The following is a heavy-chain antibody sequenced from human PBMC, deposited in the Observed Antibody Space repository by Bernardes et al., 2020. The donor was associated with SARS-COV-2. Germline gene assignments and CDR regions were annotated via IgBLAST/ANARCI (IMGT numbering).Heavy chain of an antibody. J-gene: IGHJ5*02. CDR3: ARHRLNFDWLFP. CDR1: GGSISSYY. Sequence: SENVSVTCTVSGGSISSYYWSWIRQPPGKGLAWIGYIYYSGSTNYNPSLKSRVTISVDTSKNQFSLKLSSVTAADTAVYYCARHRLNFDWLFPWGRGTLVTVSS. D-gene: IGHD3-9*01. CDR2: IYYSGST. V-gene: IGHV4-59*08.